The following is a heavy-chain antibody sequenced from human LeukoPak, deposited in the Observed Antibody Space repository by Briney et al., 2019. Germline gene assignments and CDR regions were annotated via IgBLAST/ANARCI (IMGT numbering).Heavy chain of an antibody. CDR1: GGTFSSYA. CDR3: ATAAPLYEEDSYFDS. J-gene: IGHJ4*02. V-gene: IGHV1-69*04. Sequence: GASVKVSCKASGGTFSSYAISRVRQAPGQGLEWMGRIIPILGIANYAQKFQGRVTITADKSTSTASMEQHSLRSADTAVYFCATAAPLYEEDSYFDSWGQGTLVTVSS. CDR2: IIPILGIA. D-gene: IGHD2-8*01.